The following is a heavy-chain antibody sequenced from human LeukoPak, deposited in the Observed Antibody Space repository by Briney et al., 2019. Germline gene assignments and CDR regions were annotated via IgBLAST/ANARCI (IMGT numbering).Heavy chain of an antibody. CDR3: ARSGVADAFDI. Sequence: GASVKVSCKASGYTFTSYGISWVRQAPGQGLEWMGWISAYNGNTNYAQKLQGRVTMTRDTSISTAYMELSRLRSDDTAVYYCARSGVADAFDIWGQGTMVTVSS. CDR2: ISAYNGNT. V-gene: IGHV1-18*01. J-gene: IGHJ3*02. D-gene: IGHD3-10*01. CDR1: GYTFTSYG.